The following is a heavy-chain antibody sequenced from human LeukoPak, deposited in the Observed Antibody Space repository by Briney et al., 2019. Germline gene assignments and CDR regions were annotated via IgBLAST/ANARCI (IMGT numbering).Heavy chain of an antibody. V-gene: IGHV1-18*01. J-gene: IGHJ4*02. D-gene: IGHD4-23*01. CDR1: GGTFSSYA. Sequence: ASVKVSCKASGGTFSSYAINWVRQAPGQGLEWMGWISAYNGNTNYAQKLQGRVTMTTDTSTSTAYMELRSLRSDDTAVYYCARDLYGFGSNSGRDFDYWGQGTLVTVPS. CDR3: ARDLYGFGSNSGRDFDY. CDR2: ISAYNGNT.